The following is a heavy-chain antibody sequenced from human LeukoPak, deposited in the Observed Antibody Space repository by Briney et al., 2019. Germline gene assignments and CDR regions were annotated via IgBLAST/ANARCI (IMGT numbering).Heavy chain of an antibody. V-gene: IGHV1-69*06. Sequence: SVKVSCKASGGTFSSYTISWVRQAPGQGLEWMGGIIPIFGTANYAQKFQGRVTITADKSTTTAYMELSSLRFEDTAVYYCAREGLYYYDSSGYYPPGQFDYWGQGTLVTVSS. J-gene: IGHJ4*02. D-gene: IGHD3-22*01. CDR3: AREGLYYYDSSGYYPPGQFDY. CDR2: IIPIFGTA. CDR1: GGTFSSYT.